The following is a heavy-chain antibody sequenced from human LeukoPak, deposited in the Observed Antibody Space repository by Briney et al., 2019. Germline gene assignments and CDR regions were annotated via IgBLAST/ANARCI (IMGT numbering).Heavy chain of an antibody. CDR2: IHADGDGT. V-gene: IGHV3-23*01. CDR3: GKGRVSE. J-gene: IGHJ4*02. D-gene: IGHD6-19*01. Sequence: PGGSLRLSCAASGFPFNTQDMRWVRQAPGKGLEWVSSIHADGDGTFYADSVRGRFTISRDNSKNTLDLQMNSLRVEDTAVYYCGKGRVSEWGQGTLVTVSS. CDR1: GFPFNTQD.